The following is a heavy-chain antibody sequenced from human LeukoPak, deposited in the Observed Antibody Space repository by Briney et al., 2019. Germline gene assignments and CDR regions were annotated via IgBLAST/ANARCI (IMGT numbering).Heavy chain of an antibody. CDR1: GVSISSYY. Sequence: SETLSRTCTVAGVSISSYYWSWIRQPPGQGLEWIGYIYYSGSTNYHHSLKSRVTISVDTSKNQFSLKLSSVTAADTAVYYCARAYSSGWYPPRLDYWGQGTLVTVSS. D-gene: IGHD6-19*01. CDR3: ARAYSSGWYPPRLDY. V-gene: IGHV4-59*01. J-gene: IGHJ4*02. CDR2: IYYSGST.